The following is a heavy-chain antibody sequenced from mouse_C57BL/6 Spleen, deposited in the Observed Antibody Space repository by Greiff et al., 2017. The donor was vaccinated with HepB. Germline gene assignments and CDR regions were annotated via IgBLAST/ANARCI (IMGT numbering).Heavy chain of an antibody. CDR2: IDPENGDT. V-gene: IGHV14-4*01. J-gene: IGHJ3*01. CDR3: TTSTAQATWFAY. CDR1: GFNIKDDY. D-gene: IGHD3-2*02. Sequence: EVQLQQSGAELVRPGASVKLSCTASGFNIKDDYMHWVKQRPEQGLEWIGWIDPENGDTEYASKFQGKATITADTSSNTAYLQLSSLTSEDTAVYHCTTSTAQATWFAYWGQGTLVTVSA.